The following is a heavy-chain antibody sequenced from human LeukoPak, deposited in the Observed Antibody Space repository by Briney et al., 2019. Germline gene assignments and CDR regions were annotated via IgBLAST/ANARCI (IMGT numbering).Heavy chain of an antibody. V-gene: IGHV1-18*01. CDR3: AREEGCTNGVCGDDAFDI. D-gene: IGHD2-8*01. J-gene: IGHJ3*02. CDR1: GYTFTSYG. CDR2: ISAYNGNT. Sequence: ASVKVSCKASGYTFTSYGISWVRQAPGQGLEWMGWISAYNGNTNYAQKLQGRVTMTTDTSTGTAYMELRSLRSDDTAVYYCAREEGCTNGVCGDDAFDIWGQGTMVTVSS.